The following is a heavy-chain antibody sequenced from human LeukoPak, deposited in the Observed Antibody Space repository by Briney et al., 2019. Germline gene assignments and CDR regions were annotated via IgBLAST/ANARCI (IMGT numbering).Heavy chain of an antibody. D-gene: IGHD3-10*01. J-gene: IGHJ4*02. CDR3: AKTRGSTMVRGVISFDY. CDR1: GFTFSSYA. Sequence: GGSLRLSCAASGFTFSSYAMSWVRQAPGKGLEWVSAISGSGGTTYYADSVKGRFTISSDNSKNTLYLQMNSLRAEDTAVYYCAKTRGSTMVRGVISFDYWGQGTLVTVSS. CDR2: ISGSGGTT. V-gene: IGHV3-23*01.